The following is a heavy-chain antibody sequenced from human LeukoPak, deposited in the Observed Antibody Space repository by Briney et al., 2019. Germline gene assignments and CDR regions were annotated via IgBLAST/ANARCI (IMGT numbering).Heavy chain of an antibody. CDR2: ISTSGGST. V-gene: IGHV3-23*01. CDR3: AKRDTSGYYYFEY. CDR1: GFTFSNFA. D-gene: IGHD3-22*01. Sequence: PGGSLRLSCAASGFTFSNFAMSWVRQAPGKGLEWVSGISTSGGSTYYAGSVKGRFTISRDNSKNTLYLQMNSLRAEDTAVYYCAKRDTSGYYYFEYWGQGTLVTVSS. J-gene: IGHJ4*02.